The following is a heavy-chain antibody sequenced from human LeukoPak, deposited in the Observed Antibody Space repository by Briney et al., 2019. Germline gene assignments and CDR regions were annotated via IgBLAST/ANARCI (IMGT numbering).Heavy chain of an antibody. CDR1: GVTFSSYA. CDR3: AREIAPDDAFDI. Sequence: GRSLRLSCAASGVTFSSYAMHWVRQAPGKGLEWVAVICFDGSNKYSADSVKGRFTISRDNSKDSLYLQMNSLRVEDTAVYYCAREIAPDDAFDIWGQGTMVTVSS. V-gene: IGHV3-33*01. CDR2: ICFDGSNK. D-gene: IGHD1-14*01. J-gene: IGHJ3*02.